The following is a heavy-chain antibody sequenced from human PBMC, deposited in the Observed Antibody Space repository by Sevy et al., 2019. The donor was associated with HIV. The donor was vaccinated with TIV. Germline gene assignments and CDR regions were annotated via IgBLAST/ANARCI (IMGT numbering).Heavy chain of an antibody. CDR3: ATGLVSSGWYYYYYGMDV. J-gene: IGHJ6*02. CDR2: FDPEDGET. D-gene: IGHD6-19*01. CDR1: GYTLTELS. V-gene: IGHV1-24*01. Sequence: ASVKVSCKVSGYTLTELSMHWVRQAPGKGLEWMGGFDPEDGETIYAQKFQGRVTMTEDTSTDTAYMELSSLRSEDTAVYYCATGLVSSGWYYYYYGMDVWGQGTTVTVSS.